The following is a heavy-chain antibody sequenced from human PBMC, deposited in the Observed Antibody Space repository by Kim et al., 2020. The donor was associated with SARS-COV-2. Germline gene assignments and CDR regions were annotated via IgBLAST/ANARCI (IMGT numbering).Heavy chain of an antibody. J-gene: IGHJ4*02. Sequence: GGSLRLSCAASGFTFSSYGMHWVRQAPGKGLEWVAVIWYDGSNKYYADSVKGRFTISRDNSKNTLYLQMNSLRAEDTAVYYCARRGGYYYGSGSYGIDYWGQGTLVTVSS. CDR1: GFTFSSYG. V-gene: IGHV3-33*01. CDR3: ARRGGYYYGSGSYGIDY. CDR2: IWYDGSNK. D-gene: IGHD3-10*01.